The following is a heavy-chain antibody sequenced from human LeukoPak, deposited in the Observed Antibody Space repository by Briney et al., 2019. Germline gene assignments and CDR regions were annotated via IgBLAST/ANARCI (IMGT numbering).Heavy chain of an antibody. V-gene: IGHV4-59*01. J-gene: IGHJ3*02. CDR1: GGSFSGYY. D-gene: IGHD5-18*01. Sequence: SETLSLTCAVYGGSFSGYYWNWIRQSPGKGLEWIGYVSYTGNTNYNPSLKSRVTMSIDTSKNQFSLKLSSVTAADTAVYYCARTGVDTAMVWNAFDIWGQGTMVTVSS. CDR3: ARTGVDTAMVWNAFDI. CDR2: VSYTGNT.